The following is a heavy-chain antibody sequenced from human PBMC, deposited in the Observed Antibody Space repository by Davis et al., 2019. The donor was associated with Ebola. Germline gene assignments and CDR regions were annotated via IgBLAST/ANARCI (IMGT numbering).Heavy chain of an antibody. CDR1: GFTFSSYA. Sequence: GGSLRLSCAASGFTFSSYAMHWVRQAPGKGLEWVAVISYDGSNKYYADSVKGRFTISRDNSKNTLYLQMNSLRDEDTAVYYCAREANTAMVYYFDYWGQGTLVTVSS. D-gene: IGHD5-18*01. V-gene: IGHV3-30*04. J-gene: IGHJ4*02. CDR2: ISYDGSNK. CDR3: AREANTAMVYYFDY.